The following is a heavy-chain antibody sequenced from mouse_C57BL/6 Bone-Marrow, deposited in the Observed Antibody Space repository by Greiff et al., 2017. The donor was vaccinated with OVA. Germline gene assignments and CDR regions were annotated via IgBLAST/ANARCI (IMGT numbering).Heavy chain of an antibody. CDR1: GYTFTGYW. J-gene: IGHJ2*01. CDR2: ILPGSGST. D-gene: IGHD3-2*02. CDR3: ARDQLRCPFDY. V-gene: IGHV1-9*01. Sequence: VQLQQSGAELMKPGASVKLSCTASGYTFTGYWIEWVRQCPGQGLEWIGEILPGSGSTNYDEKFKGKATFTADTYSNTAFMQLSSLTTEDSAIYYCARDQLRCPFDYWGQGTTLTVSS.